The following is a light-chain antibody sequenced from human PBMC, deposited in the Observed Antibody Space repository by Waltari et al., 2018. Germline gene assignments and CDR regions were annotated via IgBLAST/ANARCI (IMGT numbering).Light chain of an antibody. CDR2: EVS. CDR3: SSYGGSNNFVV. J-gene: IGLJ2*01. CDR1: STAVGTYKH. V-gene: IGLV2-8*01. Sequence: QSALTQPPSASGSPGPSVTISCTGTSTAVGTYKHVSWYQQNPGKAPKLMIYEVSKRPSGVPDRFSGSKSGNTASLTVSGLQAEDEADYYCSSYGGSNNFVVFGGGTKLTVL.